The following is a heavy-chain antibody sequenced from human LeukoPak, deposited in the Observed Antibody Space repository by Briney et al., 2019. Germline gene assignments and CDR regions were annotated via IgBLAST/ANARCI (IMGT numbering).Heavy chain of an antibody. Sequence: GGSLRLSCAASGFTFNDYEMTWVRQAPGKGLEWISYISSSGSITSHADSVKGRFTISRDNVKNTLYLQMNSLTAEDTAVYYCWVPATAGEADYWGQGTLVTVSS. CDR2: ISSSGSIT. CDR3: WVPATAGEADY. J-gene: IGHJ4*02. CDR1: GFTFNDYE. V-gene: IGHV3-48*03. D-gene: IGHD3-16*01.